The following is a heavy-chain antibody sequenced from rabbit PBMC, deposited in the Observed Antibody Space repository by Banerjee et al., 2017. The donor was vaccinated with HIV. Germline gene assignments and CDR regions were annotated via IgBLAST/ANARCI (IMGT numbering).Heavy chain of an antibody. Sequence: QEQLKESGGGLVQTGGSLKLSCKASGFTLSSYYMNWVRQAPGKGLEWIACIGAGSTGSTYYASWAKGRFTFSKTSSTTVTLQMTSLTAADTATYFCARDLVGVIGWNFAWWGPGTLVTVS. J-gene: IGHJ4*01. CDR3: ARDLVGVIGWNFAW. CDR1: GFTLSSYYM. CDR2: IGAGSTGST. V-gene: IGHV1S45*01. D-gene: IGHD5-1*01.